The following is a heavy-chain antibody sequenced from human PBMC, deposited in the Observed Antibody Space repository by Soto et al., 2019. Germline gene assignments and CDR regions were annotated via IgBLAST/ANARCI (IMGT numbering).Heavy chain of an antibody. D-gene: IGHD5-12*01. CDR3: ATVLAAWGGLQISDFDY. CDR1: GYTLTELS. V-gene: IGHV1-24*01. Sequence: QVPLVQSGAEVKKPGASVKVSCKVSGYTLTELSMHWVRQAPGKGLEWMGGFDPEDGETIYAQKFQGRVTMTEDTSTDTAYMELSSLRSEDTAVYYCATVLAAWGGLQISDFDYWGQGTLVTVSS. J-gene: IGHJ4*02. CDR2: FDPEDGET.